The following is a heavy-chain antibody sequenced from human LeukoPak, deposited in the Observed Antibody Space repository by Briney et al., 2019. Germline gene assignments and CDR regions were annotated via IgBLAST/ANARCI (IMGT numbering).Heavy chain of an antibody. CDR2: ISGSGGST. J-gene: IGHJ6*02. CDR3: ARVPFFPAGHPQYYGMDV. V-gene: IGHV3-23*01. D-gene: IGHD2/OR15-2a*01. Sequence: QTGGSLRLSCAASGFTFSSYAMSWVRQAPGKGLEWVSAISGSGGSTYYADSVKGRFTISRDNAKNSLYLQMNSLRAEDTAVYYCARVPFFPAGHPQYYGMDVWGQGTTVTVSS. CDR1: GFTFSSYA.